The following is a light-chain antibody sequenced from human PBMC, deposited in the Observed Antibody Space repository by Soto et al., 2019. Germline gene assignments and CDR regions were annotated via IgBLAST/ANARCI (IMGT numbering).Light chain of an antibody. CDR1: QSVSSGY. V-gene: IGKV3-20*01. CDR3: QQYCSSPLT. Sequence: EIVLTQSPGTLSLSPGERATLSCRANQSVSSGYLAWYQQKPGQAPRLLIYGASSRATGIPDRFSGSGSGTDFTLTISSLEPEDFAVYYCQQYCSSPLTFDQGTKVEIK. J-gene: IGKJ1*01. CDR2: GAS.